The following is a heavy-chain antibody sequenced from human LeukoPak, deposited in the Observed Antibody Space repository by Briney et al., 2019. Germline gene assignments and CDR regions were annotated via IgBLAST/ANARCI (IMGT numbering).Heavy chain of an antibody. CDR3: AKDRTRQAY. Sequence: GGSLRLSCSVSGFTFSTYVMHWVRQAPGKGLEYVSAISSNGDNTYYADSVKGRFTISRDNAKNSLYLQMNSLRAEDTAVYYCAKDRTRQAYWGQGTLVTVSS. V-gene: IGHV3-64*04. J-gene: IGHJ4*02. CDR1: GFTFSTYV. CDR2: ISSNGDNT. D-gene: IGHD3-3*01.